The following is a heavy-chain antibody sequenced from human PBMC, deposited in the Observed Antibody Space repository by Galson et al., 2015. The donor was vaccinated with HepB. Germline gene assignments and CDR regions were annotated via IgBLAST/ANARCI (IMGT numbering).Heavy chain of an antibody. J-gene: IGHJ4*02. D-gene: IGHD2-2*01. V-gene: IGHV3-53*01. CDR2: IYSGGYR. CDR1: GFTVITNY. Sequence: SLRLSCAASGFTVITNYMSWVRQAPGKGLEWVSIIYSGGYRTYAGRVKGRLTISRDNSKNTVYLQMNSPRAEDTAVYYCARATSGGYCSRTSCYYFDYWGQGALVTVSS. CDR3: ARATSGGYCSRTSCYYFDY.